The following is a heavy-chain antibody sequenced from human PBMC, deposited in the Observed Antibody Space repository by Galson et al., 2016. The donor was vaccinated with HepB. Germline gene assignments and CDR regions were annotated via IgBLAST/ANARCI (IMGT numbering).Heavy chain of an antibody. CDR2: ISWNSGSI. Sequence: SLRLSCAASGFSFDDYAMHWVRQAPGKGLEWVSGISWNSGSIGYADSVKGRFTISRDNAKNSLYLQMNRLTTEDTALYYYTKDGNAGTPLNYCSRYGMDVWVHGTTVTVSS. CDR3: TKDGNAGTPLNYCSRYGMDV. J-gene: IGHJ6*02. CDR1: GFSFDDYA. D-gene: IGHD1-1*01. V-gene: IGHV3-9*01.